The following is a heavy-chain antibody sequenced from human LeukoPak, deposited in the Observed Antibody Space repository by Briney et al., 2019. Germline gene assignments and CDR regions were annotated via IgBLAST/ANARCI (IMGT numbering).Heavy chain of an antibody. V-gene: IGHV4-34*01. J-gene: IGHJ4*02. CDR1: SDSFSGYF. CDR3: ARVRSRYYFESGAQGFPPLVFDY. CDR2: INYSGST. Sequence: PSETLSLTCAIYSDSFSGYFWSWVRQPPGKGLEWVGEINYSGSTNYNPSLKSRVTISVDTSKNQFSLKLSSVTAADTAIYYCARVRSRYYFESGAQGFPPLVFDYWGQGILVTVSS. D-gene: IGHD3-22*01.